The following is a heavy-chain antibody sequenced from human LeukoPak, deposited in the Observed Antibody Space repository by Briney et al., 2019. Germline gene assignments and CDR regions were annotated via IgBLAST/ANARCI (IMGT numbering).Heavy chain of an antibody. CDR3: ARFPSGGPCDY. J-gene: IGHJ4*02. CDR1: GYSFNRYG. V-gene: IGHV1-2*02. Sequence: ASVKVSCKASGYSFNRYGVSWVRQAPGQGLEWMGWINPNSGGTNYAQKFQGRVTMTRDTSISTAYMELSRLRSDDTAVYYCARFPSGGPCDYWGQGTLVTVSS. D-gene: IGHD2-15*01. CDR2: INPNSGGT.